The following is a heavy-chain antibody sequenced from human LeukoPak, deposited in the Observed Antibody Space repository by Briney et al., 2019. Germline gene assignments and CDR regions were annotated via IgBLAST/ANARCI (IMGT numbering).Heavy chain of an antibody. CDR3: AKDTPGELDFGY. V-gene: IGHV3-48*03. D-gene: IGHD1-7*01. Sequence: QPGGSLRLSCATSGFTFSSRDMNWVRQAPGKGLEWISYIAISDTATLYADSVKGRFTISRDNAKNSLYLQMNSLRVEDTAVYYCAKDTPGELDFGYWGQGTMVTVSS. CDR1: GFTFSSRD. CDR2: IAISDTAT. J-gene: IGHJ4*02.